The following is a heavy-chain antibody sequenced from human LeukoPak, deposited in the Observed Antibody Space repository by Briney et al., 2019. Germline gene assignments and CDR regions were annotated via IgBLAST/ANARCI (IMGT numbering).Heavy chain of an antibody. J-gene: IGHJ4*02. V-gene: IGHV4-59*01. CDR3: AGVSRRHLDY. CDR2: IYYSGST. CDR1: GGSISSYY. Sequence: SETLSLTCTVSGGSISSYYWSWIRQPPGKGLEWIGYIYYSGSTNYNPSLKSRVTISVDTSKNQFSLKLNSVTAADTAVYYCAGVSRRHLDYWGQGTLVTVSS.